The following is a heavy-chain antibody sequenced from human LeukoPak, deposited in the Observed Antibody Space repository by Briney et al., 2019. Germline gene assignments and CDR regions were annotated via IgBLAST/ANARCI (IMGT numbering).Heavy chain of an antibody. D-gene: IGHD5-18*01. CDR1: GGSFSGYY. CDR2: INHSGST. V-gene: IGHV4-34*01. J-gene: IGHJ4*02. Sequence: SETLSLTCAVYGGSFSGYYWSWIRQPPGKGLGWIGEINHSGSTNYNPSLKGRVTISVDTSKNQFSMKLSSVTAADTAVYYCARVMLIGGYSCGFLRGPLLDWGQGTLVTVSS. CDR3: ARVMLIGGYSCGFLRGPLLD.